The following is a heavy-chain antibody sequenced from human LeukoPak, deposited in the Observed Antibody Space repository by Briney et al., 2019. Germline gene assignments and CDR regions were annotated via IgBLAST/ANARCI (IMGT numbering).Heavy chain of an antibody. CDR2: IRGSGGST. CDR1: GFTFSSYA. V-gene: IGHV3-23*01. J-gene: IGHJ6*02. Sequence: PGGSLRLSCVASGFTFSSYAMNWVRQAPGKGLEWVSAIRGSGGSTYYADSVKGRFTISRDNSKNTLYLQMNSLRAEDTAVYYCARVKGPYYYGMDVWGQGTTVTVSS. CDR3: ARVKGPYYYGMDV.